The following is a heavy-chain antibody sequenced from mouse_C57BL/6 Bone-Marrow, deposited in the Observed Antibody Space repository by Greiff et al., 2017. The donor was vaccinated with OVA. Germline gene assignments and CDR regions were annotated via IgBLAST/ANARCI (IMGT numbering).Heavy chain of an antibody. CDR3: ARRSYSNPYWYFDV. D-gene: IGHD2-5*01. J-gene: IGHJ1*03. CDR1: GYAFSNYW. Sequence: VQLQQSGAELVKPEASVKISCKASGYAFSNYWMNWVKQRPGKGLEWIGQIYPGDGDTNYNGKFKGKATLTADKSSSTAYMHLSSLTSEDSAVYFCARRSYSNPYWYFDVWGTGTTVTVSS. V-gene: IGHV1-80*01. CDR2: IYPGDGDT.